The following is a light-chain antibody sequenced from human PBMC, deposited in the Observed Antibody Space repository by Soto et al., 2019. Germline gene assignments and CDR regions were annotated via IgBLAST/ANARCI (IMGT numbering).Light chain of an antibody. Sequence: QSALTQVASVSGSPGQSITISCTGTSSDVGTFNLVSWYQQHPGKAPRLMIYEVIKRPSGVSNRFSGSKSGNTASLTISGLQTEDEADYYCASYTTSSTYVFGTGTKVTVL. J-gene: IGLJ1*01. CDR3: ASYTTSSTYV. V-gene: IGLV2-14*02. CDR1: SSDVGTFNL. CDR2: EVI.